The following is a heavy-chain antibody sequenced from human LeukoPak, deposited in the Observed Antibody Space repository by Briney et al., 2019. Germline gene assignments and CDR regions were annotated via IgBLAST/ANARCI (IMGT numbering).Heavy chain of an antibody. CDR3: ARGVLRAIGSPGHYYYYYMDV. CDR1: GFTFSSYS. CDR2: ISSSSSYI. D-gene: IGHD3-16*01. J-gene: IGHJ6*03. Sequence: GGSLRLSCAASGFTFSSYSMNWVRQAPGKGLEWVSSISSSSSYIYYADSVKGRFTISRDNAKNSLYLQMNSLRAEDTAVYYCARGVLRAIGSPGHYYYYYMDVWGKGTTVTVSS. V-gene: IGHV3-21*01.